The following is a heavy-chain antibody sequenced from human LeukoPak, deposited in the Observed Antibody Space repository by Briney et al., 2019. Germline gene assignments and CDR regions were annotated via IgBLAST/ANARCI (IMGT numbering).Heavy chain of an antibody. Sequence: GGSLRLSCAASGFTFSSYAMSWVRQTPEKGLEWVSGIGGSAANTYYADSVRGRFTISRDNSKNTLYLQMNSLRAEDTAVYYCAKMPVSYSSGWSNFDYWGQGTLVTVSS. J-gene: IGHJ4*02. D-gene: IGHD6-19*01. V-gene: IGHV3-23*01. CDR2: IGGSAANT. CDR1: GFTFSSYA. CDR3: AKMPVSYSSGWSNFDY.